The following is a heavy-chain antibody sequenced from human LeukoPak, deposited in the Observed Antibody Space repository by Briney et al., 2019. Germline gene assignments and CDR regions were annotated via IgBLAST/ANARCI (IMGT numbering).Heavy chain of an antibody. Sequence: GGSLRLSCAASGFTFSSYSMNWVRQAPGKGLEWVSPISSSSSYIYYADSVKGRFTISRDNAKNSLYLQMNSQRAEDTAVYYCARVGHSSGWFFDYWGQGTLVTVSS. J-gene: IGHJ4*02. CDR3: ARVGHSSGWFFDY. D-gene: IGHD6-19*01. V-gene: IGHV3-21*01. CDR1: GFTFSSYS. CDR2: ISSSSSYI.